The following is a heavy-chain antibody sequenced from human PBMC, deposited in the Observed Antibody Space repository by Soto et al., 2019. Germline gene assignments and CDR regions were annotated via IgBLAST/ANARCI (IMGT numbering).Heavy chain of an antibody. CDR2: ISPRGDNI. CDR1: GFSLANFP. V-gene: IGHV3-48*02. CDR3: AKGPHTNIGWPYCCDS. J-gene: IGHJ4*03. Sequence: GGSLRLSCVASGFSLANFPMNWVRQTPGKGLEWISYISPRGDNIYYAESVKGRFTISRDNARSSLFLQMNSLSYEAAAPYYWAKGPHTNIGWPYCCDSCGQRVPGTVPS. D-gene: IGHD6-19*01.